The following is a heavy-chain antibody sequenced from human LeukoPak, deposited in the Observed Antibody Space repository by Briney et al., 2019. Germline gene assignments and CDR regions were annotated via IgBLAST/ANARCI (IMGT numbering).Heavy chain of an antibody. CDR1: GFTFSSYS. V-gene: IGHV3-21*01. CDR2: ISSSSSYI. D-gene: IGHD6-13*01. Sequence: SGGSLRLSCAASGFTFSSYSMSWVRQAPGKGLEWVSSISSSSSYIYYADSVKGRFTISRDNAKNSLYLQMNSLRAEDTAVYYCASDIAAAGPRDYFDYWGQGTLVTVSS. J-gene: IGHJ4*02. CDR3: ASDIAAAGPRDYFDY.